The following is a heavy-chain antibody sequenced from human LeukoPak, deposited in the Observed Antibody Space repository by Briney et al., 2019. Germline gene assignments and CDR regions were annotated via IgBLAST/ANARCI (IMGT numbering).Heavy chain of an antibody. CDR3: ARDRSNWNDVPDYYYYGMDV. CDR1: GGSVSSGSYY. V-gene: IGHV4-61*01. CDR2: IYYSGST. J-gene: IGHJ6*02. D-gene: IGHD1-20*01. Sequence: SETLSLTCTVSGGSVSSGSYYWSWIRQPPGKGLEWIGYIYYSGSTNYNPSLKSLVTISVDTSKNQFSLKLSSVTAADTAVYYYARDRSNWNDVPDYYYYGMDVWGQGTTVTVSS.